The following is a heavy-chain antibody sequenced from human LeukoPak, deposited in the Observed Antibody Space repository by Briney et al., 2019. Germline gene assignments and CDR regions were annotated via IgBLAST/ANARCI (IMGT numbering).Heavy chain of an antibody. CDR3: AKWEGDIVVVHDY. CDR2: ISGSGGST. D-gene: IGHD2-2*01. J-gene: IGHJ4*02. CDR1: GFTFSSYA. V-gene: IGHV3-23*01. Sequence: PGGSLRLSCAASGFTFSSYAMSWVRQAPGKGLEWVSTISGSGGSTYHADSVKGRLTASRDNSKNTLYLQMNTLRAEDTAVYYCAKWEGDIVVVHDYWGQGTLVTVSS.